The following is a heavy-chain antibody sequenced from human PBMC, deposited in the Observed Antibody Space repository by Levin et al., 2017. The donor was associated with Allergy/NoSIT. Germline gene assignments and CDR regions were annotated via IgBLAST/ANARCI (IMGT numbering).Heavy chain of an antibody. D-gene: IGHD5-18*01. CDR3: TTGYSYGYDY. J-gene: IGHJ4*02. Sequence: GESLKISCAASGFTFSNAWMSWVRQAPGKGLEWVGRIKSKTDGGTTDYAAPVKGRFTISRDDSKNTLYLQMNSLKTEDTAVYYCTTGYSYGYDYWGQGTLVTVSS. V-gene: IGHV3-15*01. CDR2: IKSKTDGGTT. CDR1: GFTFSNAW.